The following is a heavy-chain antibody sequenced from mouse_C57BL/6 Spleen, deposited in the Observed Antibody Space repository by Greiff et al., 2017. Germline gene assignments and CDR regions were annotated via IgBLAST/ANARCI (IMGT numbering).Heavy chain of an antibody. J-gene: IGHJ3*01. D-gene: IGHD1-1*01. CDR2: INPSTGGT. Sequence: EVQLQQSGPELVKPGASVKISCKASGYSFTGYYMNWVKQSPEKSLEWIGEINPSTGGTTYNQKFKAKATLTVDKSSSTAYMQLKSLTSEDSAVYYCAGGELLLLRGFAYWGQGTLVTVSA. CDR3: AGGELLLLRGFAY. CDR1: GYSFTGYY. V-gene: IGHV1-42*01.